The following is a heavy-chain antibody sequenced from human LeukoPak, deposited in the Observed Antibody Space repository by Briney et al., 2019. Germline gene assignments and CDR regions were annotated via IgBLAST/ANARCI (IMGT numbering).Heavy chain of an antibody. CDR2: IYYSGST. CDR1: GGSISSYY. J-gene: IGHJ3*02. CDR3: ARVDGRAAAGNGFDI. V-gene: IGHV4-59*01. D-gene: IGHD6-13*01. Sequence: SETLSLTCTVSGGSISSYYWSWIRQPPGKGLEWIGYIYYSGSTNYNPSLKSRVTISVDTSKNQFSLKLSSVTAADTAVYYCARVDGRAAAGNGFDIWGQGTMVTVSS.